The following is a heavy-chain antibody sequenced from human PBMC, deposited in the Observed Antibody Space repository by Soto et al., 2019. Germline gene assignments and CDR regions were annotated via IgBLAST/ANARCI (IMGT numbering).Heavy chain of an antibody. CDR1: GGSVIRFH. J-gene: IGHJ4*02. CDR2: VFYTGNT. CDR3: ARSYSGTFYGYDI. V-gene: IGHV4-59*02. D-gene: IGHD1-26*01. Sequence: SETLSLTCTVSGGSVIRFHWSWIRQSPGKGLEWIGYVFYTGNTKYNPALKRRVTISVDTSKKQFSLKLSSVSAADTGLYYCARSYSGTFYGYDIWGQGILVTVSS.